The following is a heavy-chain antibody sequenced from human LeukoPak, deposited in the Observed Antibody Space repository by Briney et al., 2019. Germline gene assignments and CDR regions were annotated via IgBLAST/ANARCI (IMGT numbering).Heavy chain of an antibody. CDR3: ARGAVAGTQYFQH. D-gene: IGHD6-19*01. V-gene: IGHV4-59*01. CDR2: IYYSGST. CDR1: GGPISSYY. J-gene: IGHJ1*01. Sequence: SETLSLTCTVSGGPISSYYWSWIRQPPGKGLEWIGYIYYSGSTNYNPSLKSRVTISVDTSKNQFSLKLSSVTAADTAVYYCARGAVAGTQYFQHWGQGTLVTVSS.